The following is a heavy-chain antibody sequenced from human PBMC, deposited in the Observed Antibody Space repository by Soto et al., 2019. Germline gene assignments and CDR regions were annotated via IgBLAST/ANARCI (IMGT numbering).Heavy chain of an antibody. J-gene: IGHJ5*02. D-gene: IGHD3-10*01. CDR2: MNPNSGNT. CDR3: ARGVGSGSYYNQYNWFDP. V-gene: IGHV1-8*01. Sequence: ASVKVSCKASGYTFTSYDINWVRQATGQGLEWMGWMNPNSGNTGYAQKFQGRVTMTRNTSISTAYMELSSLRSEDTAVYYCARGVGSGSYYNQYNWFDPWGQGTLVTVSS. CDR1: GYTFTSYD.